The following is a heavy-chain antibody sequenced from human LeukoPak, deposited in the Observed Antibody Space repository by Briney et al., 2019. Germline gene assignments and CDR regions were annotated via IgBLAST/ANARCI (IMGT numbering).Heavy chain of an antibody. V-gene: IGHV3-64*01. CDR3: ARHRTASDY. CDR2: ISSNGGST. Sequence: GGSLRLSCAASGFTFSSYAMHWVRQAPGKGLEYVSAISSNGGSTYYANSVKGRFTISRDNAKSSLYLQMNSLRAEDTAFYYCARHRTASDYWGQGTLVTVSS. D-gene: IGHD3-16*02. CDR1: GFTFSSYA. J-gene: IGHJ4*02.